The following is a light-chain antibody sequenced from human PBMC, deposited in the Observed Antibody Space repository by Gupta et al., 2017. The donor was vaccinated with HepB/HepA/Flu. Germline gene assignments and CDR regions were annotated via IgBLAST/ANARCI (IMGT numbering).Light chain of an antibody. Sequence: VLRQPPSASGTPGQRVTISCSGTSSNIGSNTVHRYQQFPGSAPRLLIYLKNQRPSGVAHRFSGSKSGTAASLAISRLQSEDEAIYFCSLWEASLQVVFGGGTKLTVL. V-gene: IGLV1-44*01. J-gene: IGLJ2*01. CDR3: SLWEASLQVV. CDR2: LKN. CDR1: SSNIGSNT.